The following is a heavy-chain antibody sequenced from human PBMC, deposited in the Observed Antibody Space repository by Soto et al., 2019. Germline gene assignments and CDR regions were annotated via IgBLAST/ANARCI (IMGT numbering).Heavy chain of an antibody. J-gene: IGHJ4*02. CDR2: ISRSGGNT. CDR3: ARGINRSGAY. CDR1: GFTFSSYA. Sequence: PGGSRRLSCAASGFTFSSYAMSWVRQAPGKGLEWVSSISRSGGNTHYADSVKGRFTISRDNARNSLYLQMNSLRAEDTARYFCARGINRSGAYWGQGTQVTVSS. D-gene: IGHD3-10*01. V-gene: IGHV3-23*01.